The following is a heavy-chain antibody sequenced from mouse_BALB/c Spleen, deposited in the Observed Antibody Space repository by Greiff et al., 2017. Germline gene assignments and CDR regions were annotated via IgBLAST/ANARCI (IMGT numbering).Heavy chain of an antibody. Sequence: LVKPGASVKISCKASGYSFTGYYMHWVKQSHGKSLEWIGYISCYNGATSYNQKFKGKATFTVDTSSSTAYMQFNSLTSEDSAVYYCASGKRYDDAIDDWGQGTSVTVSS. V-gene: IGHV1S34*01. CDR3: ASGKRYDDAIDD. CDR1: GYSFTGYY. D-gene: IGHD2-14*01. CDR2: ISCYNGAT. J-gene: IGHJ4*01.